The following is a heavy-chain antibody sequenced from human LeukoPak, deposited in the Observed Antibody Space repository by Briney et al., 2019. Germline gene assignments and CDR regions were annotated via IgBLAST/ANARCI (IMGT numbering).Heavy chain of an antibody. V-gene: IGHV4-38-2*02. D-gene: IGHD3-22*01. CDR1: GYSISSGYY. Sequence: PSETLSLTCTVSGYSISSGYYWGWIRQPPGKGLEWIGSIYHSGSTYYNPSLKSRVTISVDTSKNQFSLKLSSVTAADTAVYYCARGGGYYYDSSGYSLDYWGQGTLVTVSS. CDR3: ARGGGYYYDSSGYSLDY. J-gene: IGHJ4*02. CDR2: IYHSGST.